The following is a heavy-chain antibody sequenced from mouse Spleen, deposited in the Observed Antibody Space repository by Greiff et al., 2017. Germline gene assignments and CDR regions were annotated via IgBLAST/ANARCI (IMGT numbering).Heavy chain of an antibody. J-gene: IGHJ2*01. D-gene: IGHD4-1*01. CDR2: ISSGGSYT. V-gene: IGHV5-9-1*01. Sequence: DVMLVESGGGLVKPGGSLKLSCAASGFTFSSYAMSWVRQTPEKRLEWVATISSGGSYTYYPDSVKGRFTISRDNAKNTLYLQMSSLRSEDTAMYYCARRDWDDYWGQGTTLTVSS. CDR1: GFTFSSYA. CDR3: ARRDWDDY.